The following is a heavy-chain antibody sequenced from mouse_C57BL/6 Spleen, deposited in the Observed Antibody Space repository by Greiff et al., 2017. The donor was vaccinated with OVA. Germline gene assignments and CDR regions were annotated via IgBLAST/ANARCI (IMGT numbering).Heavy chain of an antibody. Sequence: VQLQQSGPELVKPGASVKISCKASGYAFSSSWMNWVKQRPGKGLEWIGRIYPGDGDTNYNGKFKGKATLTADKSSSTAYMQLSILTSEDSSVYFCARGMAHEGFAYWGQGTLVTVSA. V-gene: IGHV1-82*01. CDR3: ARGMAHEGFAY. CDR1: GYAFSSSW. J-gene: IGHJ3*01. CDR2: IYPGDGDT.